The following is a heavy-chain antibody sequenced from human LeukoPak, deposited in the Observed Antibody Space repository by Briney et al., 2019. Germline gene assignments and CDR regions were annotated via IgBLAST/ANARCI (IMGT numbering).Heavy chain of an antibody. CDR2: ISGNGDNT. V-gene: IGHV3-23*01. CDR1: GFTFSSYE. J-gene: IGHJ4*02. CDR3: AKSRGSGTGSYFDY. D-gene: IGHD2-15*01. Sequence: GGSLRLSCAASGFTFSSYEMNWVRQAPGKGPEWVSSISGNGDNTYYADFVKGRFTISRDNSKNTLYLQMNSLRAEDTAVYYCAKSRGSGTGSYFDYWGQGTLVTVSS.